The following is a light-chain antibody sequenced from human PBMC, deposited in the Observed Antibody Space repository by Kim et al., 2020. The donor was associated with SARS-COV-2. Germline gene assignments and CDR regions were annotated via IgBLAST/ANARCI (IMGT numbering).Light chain of an antibody. V-gene: IGKV3-15*01. CDR1: QSVISN. J-gene: IGKJ2*01. CDR3: QQYNKWPYT. Sequence: SVSPGERSTLSCRAGQSVISNLAGYQQKPGQAPRLLIYGPSTRATGIPARFSGSGSGTEFTLTISSLQSEDFAFYYCQQYNKWPYTFGQGTKLEI. CDR2: GPS.